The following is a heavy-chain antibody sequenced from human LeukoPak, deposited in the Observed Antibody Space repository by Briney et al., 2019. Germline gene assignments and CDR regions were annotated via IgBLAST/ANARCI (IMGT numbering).Heavy chain of an antibody. Sequence: PGGSLRLSCAASGFTFSSYWMSWVRQAPGKGLEWVANIKQDGSEKYYVDSVKGRFTISRDNAKNSLYLQMNSLRAEDTAVYYCASSGHIVVVPAMGKPDAFDIWGQGTMVTVSS. CDR3: ASSGHIVVVPAMGKPDAFDI. CDR1: GFTFSSYW. CDR2: IKQDGSEK. J-gene: IGHJ3*02. V-gene: IGHV3-7*01. D-gene: IGHD2-21*02.